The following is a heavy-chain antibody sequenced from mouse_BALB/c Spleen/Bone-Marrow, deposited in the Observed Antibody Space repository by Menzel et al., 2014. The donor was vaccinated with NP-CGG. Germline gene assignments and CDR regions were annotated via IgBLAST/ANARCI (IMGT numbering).Heavy chain of an antibody. Sequence: DVKLVESGGALVQPGGSLKLSCAASGFDFSRYWMSWVRQAPGKGLEWIGEINPHSSTINYTPSLKDKFIISRDNAKNTLYLQMSKVRSEDTALYYCARLNYYGNLFVWGAGTTVTVSS. J-gene: IGHJ1*01. V-gene: IGHV4-1*02. CDR1: GFDFSRYW. CDR2: INPHSSTI. CDR3: ARLNYYGNLFV. D-gene: IGHD1-1*01.